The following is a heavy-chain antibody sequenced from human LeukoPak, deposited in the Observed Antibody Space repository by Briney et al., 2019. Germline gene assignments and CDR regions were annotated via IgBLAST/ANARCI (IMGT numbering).Heavy chain of an antibody. V-gene: IGHV1-18*01. CDR1: GYTFTNYG. CDR2: ISVYNGDT. D-gene: IGHD6-6*01. Sequence: ASVKVSCKASGYTFTNYGISWVRQAPGQGLEWMGWISVYNGDTNYAQNLQGRVTMTTDTSTSTAYMELRSLRSDDTAVYYCARDLAQLLYSSSIYFDYWGQGTLVTVSS. CDR3: ARDLAQLLYSSSIYFDY. J-gene: IGHJ4*02.